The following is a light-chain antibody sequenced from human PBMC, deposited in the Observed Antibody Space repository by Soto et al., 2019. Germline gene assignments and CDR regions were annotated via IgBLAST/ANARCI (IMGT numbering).Light chain of an antibody. J-gene: IGKJ1*01. Sequence: DIVMAQSPDSLAVSLGERATIHCKSSQSVSSSYLAWYQQKAGQAPRLLIYGASSRATGIPDRFSGSGSGTEFTLTISSLQSEDFAVYYCQHHNNWPWTFGQGTKVDIK. CDR3: QHHNNWPWT. CDR1: QSVSSSY. CDR2: GAS. V-gene: IGKV3D-15*01.